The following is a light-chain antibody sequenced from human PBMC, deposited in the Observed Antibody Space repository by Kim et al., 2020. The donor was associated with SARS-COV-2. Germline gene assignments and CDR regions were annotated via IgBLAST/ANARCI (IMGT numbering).Light chain of an antibody. J-gene: IGKJ1*01. Sequence: DIQMTQSPPTLSASVGDRVTITCRASQSISIWLAWYQQKPGKAPNLLIYDASNLESGVPSRFSGSGSGTEFTLTISSLQPDDFATYYCQEYKSNSWTFGQGTKVDIK. CDR2: DAS. CDR1: QSISIW. CDR3: QEYKSNSWT. V-gene: IGKV1-5*01.